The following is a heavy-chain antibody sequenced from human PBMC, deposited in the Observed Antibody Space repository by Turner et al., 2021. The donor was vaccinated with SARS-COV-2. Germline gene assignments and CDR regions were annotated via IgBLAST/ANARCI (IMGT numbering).Heavy chain of an antibody. D-gene: IGHD3-22*01. V-gene: IGHV4-39*01. CDR1: GGHINNNLYS. CDR2: VFHTGRT. CDR3: ARHEVNSYDASGYYTSP. J-gene: IGHJ5*02. Sequence: QLQLQASGPRLVKPSETLSLTCAVSGGHINNNLYSWGWIRQPPGKGLEWIGSVFHTGRTYYKSSLKRRVAISIDTSKNHFSLRLNSVTAADTAVYYCARHEVNSYDASGYYTSPWGQGILVTVSS.